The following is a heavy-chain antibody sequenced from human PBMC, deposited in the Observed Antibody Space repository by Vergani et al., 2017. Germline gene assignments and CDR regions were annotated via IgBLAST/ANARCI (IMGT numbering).Heavy chain of an antibody. D-gene: IGHD6-19*01. CDR1: GGSISSYY. CDR3: ARVPYSSGWYDWYFDL. J-gene: IGHJ2*01. CDR2: IYTSGST. Sequence: QVQLQESGPGLVKPSETLSLTCTVSGGSISSYYWSWIRQPAGKGLEWIGRIYTSGSTNYNPSLKSRVTISVDTSKNQFSLKLSSVTAADTAVYYCARVPYSSGWYDWYFDLWGRGTLVTVSS. V-gene: IGHV4-4*07.